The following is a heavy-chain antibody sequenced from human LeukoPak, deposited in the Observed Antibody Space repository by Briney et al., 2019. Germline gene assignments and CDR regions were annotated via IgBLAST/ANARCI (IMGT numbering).Heavy chain of an antibody. V-gene: IGHV3-30*18. CDR2: ISYDGSNK. Sequence: GGSLRLSCAASGFTFSSYGMHWVRQAPGKGLEWVAVISYDGSNKYYADSVKGRFTISRDNSKNTLYLQMNSLRAEDTAVYYCAKSGIAAAYNSPNSNYYYYGMDVWGQGTTVTVSS. J-gene: IGHJ6*02. CDR3: AKSGIAAAYNSPNSNYYYYGMDV. D-gene: IGHD6-13*01. CDR1: GFTFSSYG.